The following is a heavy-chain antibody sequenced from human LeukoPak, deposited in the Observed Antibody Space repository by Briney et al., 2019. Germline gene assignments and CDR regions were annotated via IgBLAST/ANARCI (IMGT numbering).Heavy chain of an antibody. CDR3: ARDRIAVAYYYFDY. CDR1: GFTFSRYW. Sequence: GGSLRLSCADSGFTFSRYWMSWVRQAPGKGLEWVANIKQDGSEKYYVDSVKGRFTISRDNTKNSLYLQMNSLRPEDTAVYYCARDRIAVAYYYFDYWGQGTLVTVSS. J-gene: IGHJ4*02. V-gene: IGHV3-7*01. D-gene: IGHD6-19*01. CDR2: IKQDGSEK.